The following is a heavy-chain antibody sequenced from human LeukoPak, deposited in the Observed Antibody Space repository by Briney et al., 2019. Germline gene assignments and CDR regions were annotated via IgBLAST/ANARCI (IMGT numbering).Heavy chain of an antibody. J-gene: IGHJ1*01. CDR3: ARSGGSGWYSTGYFQH. Sequence: ASVKVSCKASGYTFTSYGISWVRQAPGQGLEWMGWISAYNGDTNYAQKLQGRVTMTTDTSTSTAYMELRSLRSDDTAVYYCARSGGSGWYSTGYFQHWGQGTLVTVSS. D-gene: IGHD6-19*01. CDR2: ISAYNGDT. CDR1: GYTFTSYG. V-gene: IGHV1-18*04.